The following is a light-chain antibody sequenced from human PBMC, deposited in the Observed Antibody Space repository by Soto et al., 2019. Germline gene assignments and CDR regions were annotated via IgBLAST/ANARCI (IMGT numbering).Light chain of an antibody. CDR2: KAS. J-gene: IGKJ2*03. Sequence: DIQMTQSPSTLAASVGDRVTITCRASQSFTRWLAWYQQKPGKAPKLLIYKASNLEVGVPSRFSGTGSGTEFNFPITDLQPDDFATYYCQKYNSYSLSFGQGTKLEV. CDR1: QSFTRW. CDR3: QKYNSYSLS. V-gene: IGKV1-5*03.